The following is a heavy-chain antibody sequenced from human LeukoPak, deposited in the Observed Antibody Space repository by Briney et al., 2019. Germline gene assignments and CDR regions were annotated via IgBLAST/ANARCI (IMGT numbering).Heavy chain of an antibody. Sequence: PGGSLRLSCAASGFTFSSYSMNWVRQAPGKGLEWVSSISSSSSYIYYADSVKGRFTISRDNAKNSLYLQMNSLRAEDTAVYYCARYGSGSYYNDYWGHGTLVTVSS. CDR1: GFTFSSYS. V-gene: IGHV3-21*01. D-gene: IGHD3-10*01. CDR2: ISSSSSYI. CDR3: ARYGSGSYYNDY. J-gene: IGHJ4*01.